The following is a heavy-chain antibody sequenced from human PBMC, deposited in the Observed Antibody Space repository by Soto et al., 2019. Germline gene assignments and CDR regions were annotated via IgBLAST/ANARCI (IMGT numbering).Heavy chain of an antibody. D-gene: IGHD2-8*01. CDR2: IIPIFGTA. CDR3: ASSLMVYADDPEPKYYYGMDV. J-gene: IGHJ6*02. CDR1: GGTFSSYA. V-gene: IGHV1-69*13. Sequence: ASVKVSCKASGGTFSSYAISWVRQAPGQGLEWMGGIIPIFGTANYAQKFQGRVTITADESTSTAYMELSSLRSEDTAVYYCASSLMVYADDPEPKYYYGMDVWGQGTTVTVSS.